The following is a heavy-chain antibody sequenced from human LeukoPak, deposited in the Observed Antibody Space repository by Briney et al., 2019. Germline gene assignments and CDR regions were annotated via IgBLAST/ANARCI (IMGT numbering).Heavy chain of an antibody. J-gene: IGHJ4*02. CDR3: AKDRAYYYDSSGLDY. CDR2: ISYDGSNK. Sequence: HPGRSLRLSCAASGFTFSSYGMHWVRQAPGKGLEWVAVISYDGSNKYYADSVKGRFTISRDNSKNTLYLQMNSLRAEDTAVYYCAKDRAYYYDSSGLDYWGQGTLVTVSS. CDR1: GFTFSSYG. D-gene: IGHD3-22*01. V-gene: IGHV3-30*18.